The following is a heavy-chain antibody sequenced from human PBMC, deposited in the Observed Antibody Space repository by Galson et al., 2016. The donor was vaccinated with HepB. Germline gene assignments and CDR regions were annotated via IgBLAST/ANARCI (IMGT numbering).Heavy chain of an antibody. CDR1: GFTFSQRG. D-gene: IGHD2/OR15-2a*01. Sequence: SLRLSCAASGFTFSQRGMHWVRQAPGKGLEWVAADSMDGRRKFYADSVKGRFTISRDNSNNMLFLQMSSLRVDDTGVYYCAKRHEYCPPVGCSADYWGQGTLVSVSS. J-gene: IGHJ4*02. CDR3: AKRHEYCPPVGCSADY. CDR2: DSMDGRRK. V-gene: IGHV3-30*18.